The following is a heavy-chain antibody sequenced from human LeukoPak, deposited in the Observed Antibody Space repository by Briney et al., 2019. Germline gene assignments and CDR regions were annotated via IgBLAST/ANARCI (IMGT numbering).Heavy chain of an antibody. V-gene: IGHV4-61*02. CDR2: IYISGST. Sequence: SETLSLTCTVSGGSISSGSYYWNWIRQPAGKGLEWIGRIYISGSTSYNPSLKSRLTISVDTSKNQFSLKLSSVTAADTAVYYCAREPSPYYYGSGSYLVYWGQGSLVTVSS. CDR1: GGSISSGSYY. D-gene: IGHD3-10*01. J-gene: IGHJ4*02. CDR3: AREPSPYYYGSGSYLVY.